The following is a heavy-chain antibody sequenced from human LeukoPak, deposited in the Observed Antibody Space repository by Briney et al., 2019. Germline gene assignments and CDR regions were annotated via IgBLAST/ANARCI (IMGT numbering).Heavy chain of an antibody. J-gene: IGHJ4*02. CDR2: MNPNSGNT. CDR1: GYTFTSYA. CDR3: ARGGSGYPGDFDY. D-gene: IGHD5-12*01. Sequence: ASVKVSCKASGYTFTSYAMNWVRQAPGQGLEWMGWMNPNSGNTGYAQKFQGRVTITRNTSISTAYMELSSLRSEDTAVYYCARGGSGYPGDFDYWGQGTLVTVSS. V-gene: IGHV1-8*03.